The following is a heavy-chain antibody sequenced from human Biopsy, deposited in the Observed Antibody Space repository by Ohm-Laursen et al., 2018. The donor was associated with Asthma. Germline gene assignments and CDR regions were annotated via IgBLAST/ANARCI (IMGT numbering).Heavy chain of an antibody. J-gene: IGHJ6*02. CDR1: GGYMRSGNYY. D-gene: IGHD6-13*01. CDR2: IYYSGTT. V-gene: IGHV4-39*01. CDR3: VRGSSSWHHGPFHYYYGLDV. Sequence: SETLSLTCCLSSGSGGYMRSGNYYWGWIRQPPGKGLEWIGSIYYSGTTYYNPSLGSRVTVSADTSKNQFSLKLTSVTAADTAVYYCVRGSSSWHHGPFHYYYGLDVWGQRTTATVSS.